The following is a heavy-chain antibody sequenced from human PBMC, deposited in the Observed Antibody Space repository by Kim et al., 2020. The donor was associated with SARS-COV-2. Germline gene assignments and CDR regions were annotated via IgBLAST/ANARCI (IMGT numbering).Heavy chain of an antibody. J-gene: IGHJ4*02. CDR2: VYHSGTT. D-gene: IGHD3-22*01. Sequence: SETLSLTCTVSGDSISSSFNYWGWIRQPPGNGLEWIGSVYHSGTTYDSPSLKSRVTVSVDTSKNEFSLKVTSVTAADTAVYFCARLPHDSSGYVDCWGQGILVTVSS. CDR3: ARLPHDSSGYVDC. CDR1: GDSISSSFNY. V-gene: IGHV4-39*01.